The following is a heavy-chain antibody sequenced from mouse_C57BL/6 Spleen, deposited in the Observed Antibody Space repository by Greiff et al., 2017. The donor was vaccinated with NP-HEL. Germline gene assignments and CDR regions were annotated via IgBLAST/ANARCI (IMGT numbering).Heavy chain of an antibody. J-gene: IGHJ4*01. CDR3: ARLHYYGSSYFYAMDY. D-gene: IGHD1-1*01. V-gene: IGHV1-55*01. Sequence: VQLQQPGAELVKPGASVKMSCKASGYTFTSYWITWVKQRPGQGLEWIGDIYPGSGSTNYNEKFKSKATLTVDTSSSTAYMQLSSLTSEDSAVYYCARLHYYGSSYFYAMDYWGQGTSVTVSS. CDR1: GYTFTSYW. CDR2: IYPGSGST.